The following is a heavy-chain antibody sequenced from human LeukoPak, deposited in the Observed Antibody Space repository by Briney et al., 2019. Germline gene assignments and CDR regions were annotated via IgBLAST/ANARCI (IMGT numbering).Heavy chain of an antibody. CDR2: ISGSGGST. CDR3: ARGPTGGWDQWWFDP. J-gene: IGHJ5*02. Sequence: GGTLRLSCAASGFTFSSYGMSWVRQAPGKELEWVSAISGSGGSTYYADSVKGRFTISRDNSKNTLYLQMNSLRAEDTAVYYCARGPTGGWDQWWFDPWGQGTLVTVSS. D-gene: IGHD6-19*01. V-gene: IGHV3-23*01. CDR1: GFTFSSYG.